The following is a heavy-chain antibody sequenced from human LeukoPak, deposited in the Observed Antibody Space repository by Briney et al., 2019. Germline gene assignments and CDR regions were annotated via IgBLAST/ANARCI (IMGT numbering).Heavy chain of an antibody. CDR2: IKQDGSEK. D-gene: IGHD3-9*01. CDR3: ARVGRYFDWLVFDY. CDR1: GFTFSSYW. V-gene: IGHV3-7*01. J-gene: IGHJ4*02. Sequence: PGGSLRLSCAASGFTFSSYWMSWVRQAPGKGLEWVANIKQDGSEKYYVDSVKGRFTISRDNAKNSLYLQMNSLRAEDTAVYYCARVGRYFDWLVFDYWGQGTLVTVSS.